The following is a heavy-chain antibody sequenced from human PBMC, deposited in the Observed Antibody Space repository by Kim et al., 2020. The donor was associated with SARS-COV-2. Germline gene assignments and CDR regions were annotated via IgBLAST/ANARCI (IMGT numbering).Heavy chain of an antibody. J-gene: IGHJ4*02. Sequence: ASVKVSCKASGYSFTSYGISWVRQAPGQGLEWMGWISAYNGDTNYAQKLQGRVTMTTDTSTSTAYMELRSLRSDDTAVYYCARPHGRYCSGGSCYPYYFDYWGQGTLVTVSS. CDR1: GYSFTSYG. D-gene: IGHD2-15*01. V-gene: IGHV1-18*01. CDR3: ARPHGRYCSGGSCYPYYFDY. CDR2: ISAYNGDT.